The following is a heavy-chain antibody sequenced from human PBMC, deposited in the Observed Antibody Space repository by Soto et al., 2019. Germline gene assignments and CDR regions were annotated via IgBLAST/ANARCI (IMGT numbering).Heavy chain of an antibody. CDR2: ISYDGRNK. D-gene: IGHD5-12*01. CDR1: GFTFSSYA. V-gene: IGHV3-30-3*01. Sequence: GGSLRLSCAASGFTFSSYAMHWVRQAPGKGLEWVAVISYDGRNKYYADAVKGRFTISRDNSKNTLYLQMNSLRAEDTAVYYCARDRGGMATTYYFDYWGQGTLVTVSS. CDR3: ARDRGGMATTYYFDY. J-gene: IGHJ4*02.